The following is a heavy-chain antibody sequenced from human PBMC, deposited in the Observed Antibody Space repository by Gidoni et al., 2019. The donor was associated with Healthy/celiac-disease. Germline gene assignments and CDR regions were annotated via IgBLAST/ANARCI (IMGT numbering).Heavy chain of an antibody. CDR2: ISSSSSYI. V-gene: IGHV3-21*01. Sequence: EVQLVESGGGLVKPGGSLRPSCAASGFTFRRYSLNWVRQAPGKGLEWVSSISSSSSYIYYADSVKGRFTISRDNAKNSLYLQMNSLRAEDTAVYYCARDRIAAAGIGYYYYYMDVWGKGTTVTVSS. CDR1: GFTFRRYS. CDR3: ARDRIAAAGIGYYYYYMDV. D-gene: IGHD6-13*01. J-gene: IGHJ6*03.